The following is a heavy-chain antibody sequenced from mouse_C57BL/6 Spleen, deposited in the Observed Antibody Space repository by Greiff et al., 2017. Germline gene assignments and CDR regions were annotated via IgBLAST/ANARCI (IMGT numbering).Heavy chain of an antibody. Sequence: QVQLQQSGAELAKPGASVKLSCKASGYTFTSYWMHWVKQRPGQGLEWIGDINPSSGYTKYNQKFKDKATLTADTSSSTAYMQLSSLTYEASAVYYCARESSGSAWFAYWGQGTLVTVSA. V-gene: IGHV1-7*01. D-gene: IGHD3-2*02. CDR3: ARESSGSAWFAY. CDR1: GYTFTSYW. CDR2: INPSSGYT. J-gene: IGHJ3*01.